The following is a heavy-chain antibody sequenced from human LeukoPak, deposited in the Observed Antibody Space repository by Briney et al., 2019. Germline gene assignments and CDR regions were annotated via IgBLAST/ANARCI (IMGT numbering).Heavy chain of an antibody. CDR1: GFTFSSYG. V-gene: IGHV3-30*03. Sequence: GGSLRLSCAASGFTFSSYGMHWVRQAPGEGLEWVAVISYDGSNKYYADSVKGRFTISRDNSKNTLYLQMNSLRAEDTAVYYCARHSSSWYLDPWGQGTLVTVSS. J-gene: IGHJ5*02. CDR2: ISYDGSNK. CDR3: ARHSSSWYLDP. D-gene: IGHD6-13*01.